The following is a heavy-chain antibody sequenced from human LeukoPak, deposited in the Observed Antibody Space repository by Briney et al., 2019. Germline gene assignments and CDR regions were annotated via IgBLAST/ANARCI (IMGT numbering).Heavy chain of an antibody. Sequence: GGSLRLSCAASGFTFSSYAMTWVRQAPGKGLEWGSAISGSGRSTYYADSVKGRYTISRDNSKNTLYLQMNSLRAEDTAVYYCAKDPYDSSGYYQNYWGQGTLVTVSS. D-gene: IGHD3-22*01. V-gene: IGHV3-23*01. CDR2: ISGSGRST. CDR1: GFTFSSYA. J-gene: IGHJ4*02. CDR3: AKDPYDSSGYYQNY.